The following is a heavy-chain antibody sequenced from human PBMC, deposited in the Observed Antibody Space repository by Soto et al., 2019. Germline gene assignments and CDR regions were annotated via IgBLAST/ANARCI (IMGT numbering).Heavy chain of an antibody. CDR2: ISSDGSST. V-gene: IGHV3-74*01. CDR3: SVAVVVDNRNGLGY. J-gene: IGHJ4*02. D-gene: IGHD2-15*01. Sequence: EVQVVESGGGLVQPGGSLRLSCAASGFNFGSYWMHWVRQTPGKGLEWVSRISSDGSSTNYADSVKGRFTISRDNAKNTLYLQMNSLRAEDTAVYYCSVAVVVDNRNGLGYWGQGTLVAVSS. CDR1: GFNFGSYW.